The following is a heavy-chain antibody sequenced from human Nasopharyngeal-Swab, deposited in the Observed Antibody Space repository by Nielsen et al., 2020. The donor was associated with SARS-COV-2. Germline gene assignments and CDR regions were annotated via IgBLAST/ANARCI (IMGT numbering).Heavy chain of an antibody. V-gene: IGHV3-30*02. CDR3: AKDSGLLWFGISDY. CDR1: GFPFSSYG. J-gene: IGHJ4*02. D-gene: IGHD3-10*01. Sequence: GESLKISCAASGFPFSSYGMHWVRQAPGKGLEWVAFIRYDGSNKYYADSVKGRFTISRDNSKNTLYLQMNSLRAEDTAVYYCAKDSGLLWFGISDYWGQGTLVTVSS. CDR2: IRYDGSNK.